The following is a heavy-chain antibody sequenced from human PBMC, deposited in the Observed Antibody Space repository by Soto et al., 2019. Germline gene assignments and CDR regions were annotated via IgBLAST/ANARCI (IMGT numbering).Heavy chain of an antibody. J-gene: IGHJ3*02. V-gene: IGHV2-5*02. CDR3: ARGIVQDDAFDI. D-gene: IGHD1-26*01. CDR1: GFSLSTSGVG. Sequence: QITLKESGPTLVKPTQTLTLTCTFSGFSLSTSGVGVGWIRQPPGKALEWLGIIYWDDDKRYSPSLKSRLTITKDTSKNQVVLTMTNMDPVDTATYYCARGIVQDDAFDIWGQGTMVTVSS. CDR2: IYWDDDK.